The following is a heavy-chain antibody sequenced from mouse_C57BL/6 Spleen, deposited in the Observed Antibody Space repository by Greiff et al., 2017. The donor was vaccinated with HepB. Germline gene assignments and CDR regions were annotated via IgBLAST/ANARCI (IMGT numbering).Heavy chain of an antibody. CDR2: IDPSDSYT. CDR3: ARGVLGYYFDY. D-gene: IGHD4-1*01. CDR1: GYTFTSYW. Sequence: QVQLQQPGAELVMPGASVKLSCKASGYTFTSYWMHWVKQRPGQGLEWIGEIDPSDSYTNYNQKFKVKSTFTVAKSSSTAYMQLSSLTSDDSAVYYCARGVLGYYFDYWGQGTTLTVSS. J-gene: IGHJ2*01. V-gene: IGHV1-69*01.